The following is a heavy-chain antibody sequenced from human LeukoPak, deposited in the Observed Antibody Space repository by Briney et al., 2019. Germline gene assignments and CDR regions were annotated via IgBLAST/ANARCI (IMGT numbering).Heavy chain of an antibody. J-gene: IGHJ4*02. Sequence: SETLSLTCTVSGYSISSGYYWGWIRQPPGKGLEWIGSIYHSGSTYYNPSLKSRVTISVDTSKNQFSLKLSSVTAADTAVYYCARDPTPLNYYGSGSYNDYWGQGTLVTVSS. CDR3: ARDPTPLNYYGSGSYNDY. V-gene: IGHV4-38-2*02. CDR2: IYHSGST. CDR1: GYSISSGYY. D-gene: IGHD3-10*01.